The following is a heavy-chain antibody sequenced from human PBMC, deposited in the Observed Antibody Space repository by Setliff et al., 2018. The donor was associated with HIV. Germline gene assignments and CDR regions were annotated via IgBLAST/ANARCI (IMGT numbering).Heavy chain of an antibody. CDR2: VSVYNGNT. D-gene: IGHD3-10*01. J-gene: IGHJ3*02. CDR3: ATPGVGAGAFDI. CDR1: GYSFTFYG. V-gene: IGHV1-18*04. Sequence: GASVKVSCKAPGYSFTFYGLHWVRQAPGQGLEWMGWVSVYNGNTKYAENFQDRLTLTTDASTGTGFMELRGLRSDDTAVYYRATPGVGAGAFDIWGRGTMVTVSS.